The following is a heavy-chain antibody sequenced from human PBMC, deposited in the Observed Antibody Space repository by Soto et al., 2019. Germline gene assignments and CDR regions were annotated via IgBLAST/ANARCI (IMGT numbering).Heavy chain of an antibody. CDR3: ARANYGDYHDY. CDR1: GFTFSGYA. Sequence: QVQLVESGGGVVQPGRSLRLSCEASGFTFSGYALHWVRQAPGKGLEWVAVMSYNGGTIYYADSVKGRFTISRDNSKNTLYLQLTSLRAEDTAVYYCARANYGDYHDYCGQGTLVTVSS. D-gene: IGHD4-17*01. J-gene: IGHJ4*02. V-gene: IGHV3-30-3*01. CDR2: MSYNGGTI.